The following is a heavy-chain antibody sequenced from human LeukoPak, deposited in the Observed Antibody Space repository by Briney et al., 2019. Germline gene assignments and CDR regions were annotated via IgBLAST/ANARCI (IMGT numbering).Heavy chain of an antibody. J-gene: IGHJ1*01. CDR2: ISPSGGIT. CDR3: AKDDAWGRYKD. CDR1: GFTFSTFA. Sequence: GGSLRLSCAASGFTFSTFAMIWVRQPPGKGLEWVSGISPSGGITYYTDSVKGRFTISRDNSKNTVSLQMNSLRGDDTAVYYCAKDDAWGRYKDWGQGALVTVSS. D-gene: IGHD3-16*01. V-gene: IGHV3-23*01.